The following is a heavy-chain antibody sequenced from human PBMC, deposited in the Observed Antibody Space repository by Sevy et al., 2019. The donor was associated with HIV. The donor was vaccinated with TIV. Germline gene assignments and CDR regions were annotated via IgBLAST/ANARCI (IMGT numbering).Heavy chain of an antibody. V-gene: IGHV4-59*01. CDR2: IYYSGST. D-gene: IGHD3-22*01. CDR3: ALHRYLGYDSSGAFDY. J-gene: IGHJ4*02. CDR1: GGSISSYY. Sequence: SETLSLTCTVSGGSISSYYWSWIRQPPGKGLEWIGYIYYSGSTNYNPSLKSRVTISVDTSKNQFSLKLSSVTAADTAVYYCALHRYLGYDSSGAFDYWGQGTLVTVSS.